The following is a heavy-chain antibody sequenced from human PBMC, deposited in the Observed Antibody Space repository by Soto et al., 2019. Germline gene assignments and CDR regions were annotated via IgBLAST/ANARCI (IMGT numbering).Heavy chain of an antibody. CDR2: IKQDGSEK. J-gene: IGHJ4*02. CDR3: ARNRSPLWFGSLNSDY. V-gene: IGHV3-7*01. D-gene: IGHD3-10*01. Sequence: GGSLRLSCAASGFTFSSYWMSWVRQAPGKGLEWVANIKQDGSEKYYVDSVKGRFTISRDNAKNSLYLQMNSLRAEDTAVYYCARNRSPLWFGSLNSDYWGQGTLVTVSS. CDR1: GFTFSSYW.